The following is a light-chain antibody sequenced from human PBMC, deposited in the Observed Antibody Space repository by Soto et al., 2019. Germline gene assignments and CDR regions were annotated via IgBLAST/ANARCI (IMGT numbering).Light chain of an antibody. CDR3: QQYYSSPPFT. Sequence: EIGLTQSPGTLSLSPGERATLSCRASQSVSSSYLAWYQQKPGQAPRLLIYGASSRATGIPDRFSGSGSGTDFTLTISRRVTEDYSVYYCQQYYSSPPFTFGPGPKVDIK. V-gene: IGKV3-20*01. CDR1: QSVSSSY. J-gene: IGKJ3*01. CDR2: GAS.